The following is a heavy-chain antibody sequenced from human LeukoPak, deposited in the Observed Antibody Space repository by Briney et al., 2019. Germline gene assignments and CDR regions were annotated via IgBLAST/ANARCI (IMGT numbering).Heavy chain of an antibody. D-gene: IGHD3-3*01. CDR1: GFTFSGSW. CDR3: ARELSWSGRDY. J-gene: IGHJ4*02. Sequence: GGSLRLSCAASGFTFSGSWMSWVRQAPGKGLEGVANINQDGSAKKYLDSVKGRFTISIDRGKNSLYLQMNSLRDEDTAVYYCARELSWSGRDYWGQGTLVTVSS. V-gene: IGHV3-7*01. CDR2: INQDGSAK.